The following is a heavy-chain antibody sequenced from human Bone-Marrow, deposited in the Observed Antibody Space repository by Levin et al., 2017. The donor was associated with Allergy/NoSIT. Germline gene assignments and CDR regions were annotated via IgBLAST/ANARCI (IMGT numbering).Heavy chain of an antibody. D-gene: IGHD3-10*01. CDR2: ISGSGGST. J-gene: IGHJ4*02. CDR1: GFTFSSYA. CDR3: AKEGTDPPYYFDY. Sequence: GESLKISCAASGFTFSSYAMSWVRQAPGKGLEWVSAISGSGGSTYYADSVKGRFTISRDNSKNTLYLQMNSLRAEDTAVYYCAKEGTDPPYYFDYWGQGTLVTVSS. V-gene: IGHV3-23*01.